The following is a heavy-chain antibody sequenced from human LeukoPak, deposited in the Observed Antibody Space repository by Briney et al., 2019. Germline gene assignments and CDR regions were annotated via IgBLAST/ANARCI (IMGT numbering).Heavy chain of an antibody. Sequence: PSETLSLTCTVSGYSISSGYYWGWIRQPPGKGLEWIGSIYHSGSTYYNPSLKSRVTISVDTSKNQFSLKLSSVTAADTAVYYCARLELASAGSRWFDPWGQGTLVTVSS. D-gene: IGHD6-13*01. CDR2: IYHSGST. V-gene: IGHV4-38-2*02. CDR1: GYSISSGYY. CDR3: ARLELASAGSRWFDP. J-gene: IGHJ5*02.